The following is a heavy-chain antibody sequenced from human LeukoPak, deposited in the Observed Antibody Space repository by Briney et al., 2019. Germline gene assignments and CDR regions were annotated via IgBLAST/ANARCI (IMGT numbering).Heavy chain of an antibody. V-gene: IGHV4-59*01. D-gene: IGHD2/OR15-2a*01. CDR3: AREIGGY. Sequence: SETVSLTCTVSGGSISSYYWSWIRRPPGKGLKWIGYIYYSGSTNYNPSLKSRVTISVDTSKNQFSLKLSSVTAADTAVYYCAREIGGYWGQGTLVTVSS. J-gene: IGHJ4*02. CDR1: GGSISSYY. CDR2: IYYSGST.